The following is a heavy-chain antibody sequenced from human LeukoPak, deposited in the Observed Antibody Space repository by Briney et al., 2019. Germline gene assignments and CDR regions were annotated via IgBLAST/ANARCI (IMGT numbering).Heavy chain of an antibody. J-gene: IGHJ4*02. Sequence: GGSLRLSCAASGFTVSRYYMTWVRQAPGKGLDWVSVIADGGTTKYADSVKGRFTISRDNSRNTLYLQMSSLRAEDTAVYYCALGYCSGGDCYAKPYYFDHWGQGTLVTVSS. D-gene: IGHD2-15*01. V-gene: IGHV3-53*01. CDR1: GFTVSRYY. CDR3: ALGYCSGGDCYAKPYYFDH. CDR2: IADGGTT.